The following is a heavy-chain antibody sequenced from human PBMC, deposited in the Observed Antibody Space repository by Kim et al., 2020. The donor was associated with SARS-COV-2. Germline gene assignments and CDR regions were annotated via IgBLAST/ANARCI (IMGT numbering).Heavy chain of an antibody. D-gene: IGHD3-9*01. CDR3: ARTGGILTGYYDVYYFDY. Sequence: QGRVTITADESTSTAYMELSSLRSEDTAVYYCARTGGILTGYYDVYYFDYWGQGTLVTVSS. V-gene: IGHV1-69*01. J-gene: IGHJ4*02.